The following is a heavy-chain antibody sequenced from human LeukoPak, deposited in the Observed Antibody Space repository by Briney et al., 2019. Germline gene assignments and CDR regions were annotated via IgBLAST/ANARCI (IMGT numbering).Heavy chain of an antibody. CDR2: INHSGST. J-gene: IGHJ4*02. Sequence: PSETLSLTCADSGGSISSGGYSWTWIRQPPGKGLEWIGEINHSGSTNYNPSLKSRVTISVDTSKNQFSLRLKSVTAADTAVYYCARTRQLDFWGQGTLVTVSS. V-gene: IGHV4-34*01. D-gene: IGHD2-2*01. CDR1: GGSISSGGYS. CDR3: ARTRQLDF.